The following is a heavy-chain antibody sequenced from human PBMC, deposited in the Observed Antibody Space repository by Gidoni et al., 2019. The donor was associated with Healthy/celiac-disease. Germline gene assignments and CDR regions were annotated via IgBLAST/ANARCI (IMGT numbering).Heavy chain of an antibody. D-gene: IGHD3-3*01. CDR3: ARSYDFWSGSPTIYGMDV. J-gene: IGHJ6*02. Sequence: QVQLVQSGAEVKKPGSSVKVSCKASGGTFSSYAISWVRQAPGQGLEWMGGIIPIFGTANYAQKFQGRVTITADKSTSTAYMELSSLRSEDTAVYYCARSYDFWSGSPTIYGMDVWGQGTTVTVSS. CDR1: GGTFSSYA. V-gene: IGHV1-69*06. CDR2: IIPIFGTA.